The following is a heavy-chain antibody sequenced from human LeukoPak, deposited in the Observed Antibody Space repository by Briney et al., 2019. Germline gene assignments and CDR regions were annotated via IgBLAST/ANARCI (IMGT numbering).Heavy chain of an antibody. CDR1: GFTVSSNY. Sequence: GGSLRLSCAASGFTVSSNYMSWVRQAPGKGLEWVSVIYSSGSTYYADSVKGRFTISRDNSKNTLYLQMNSLRAEDAAVYYCAGSLAYCGGDCRLGDYWGQGTLVTVSS. V-gene: IGHV3-66*01. D-gene: IGHD2-21*02. CDR2: IYSSGST. CDR3: AGSLAYCGGDCRLGDY. J-gene: IGHJ4*02.